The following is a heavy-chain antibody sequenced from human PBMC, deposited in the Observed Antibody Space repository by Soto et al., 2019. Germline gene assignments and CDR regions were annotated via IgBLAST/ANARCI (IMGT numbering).Heavy chain of an antibody. Sequence: PXGTLALTCTVSGGSIRSSNYYWGWIRQPPGKGLEWIGTIYYSGNTYYNPSLKSRVTISVDTSKNQFSLKLTSVTAADTAIYYCARLPYYYDTSGYLNWFDPWGQGTLVTVSS. D-gene: IGHD3-22*01. J-gene: IGHJ5*02. CDR2: IYYSGNT. CDR1: GGSIRSSNYY. V-gene: IGHV4-39*01. CDR3: ARLPYYYDTSGYLNWFDP.